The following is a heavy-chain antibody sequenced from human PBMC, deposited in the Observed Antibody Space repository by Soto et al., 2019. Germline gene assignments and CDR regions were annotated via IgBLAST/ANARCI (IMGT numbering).Heavy chain of an antibody. Sequence: GGSLRLSCSASGFTFSNAWMSWVRQAPGKGLEWVGRIKSKTYGGTTDYAAPVKGRFTISRDDSKSTFYLQMNSLKTEDTAVYYCTRDFSGYSSGWYYYYYGMDVWGQGTTVTVSS. CDR2: IKSKTYGGTT. V-gene: IGHV3-15*01. D-gene: IGHD6-19*01. J-gene: IGHJ6*02. CDR3: TRDFSGYSSGWYYYYYGMDV. CDR1: GFTFSNAW.